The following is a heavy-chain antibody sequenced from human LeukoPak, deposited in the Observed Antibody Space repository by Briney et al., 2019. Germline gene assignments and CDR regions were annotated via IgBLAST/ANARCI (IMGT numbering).Heavy chain of an antibody. CDR1: GFTVSSNY. CDR2: IYSGGST. V-gene: IGHV3-66*02. D-gene: IGHD2-2*01. CDR3: ASDTYCSSTSCKADDYYYYMDV. J-gene: IGHJ6*03. Sequence: GGSLRLSCAASGFTVSSNYMSWVRQAPGKGLEWVSVIYSGGSTYYADSVKGRFTFSRDNSKNTLYLQMNSLRAEDTAVYYCASDTYCSSTSCKADDYYYYMDVWGKGTTVTVSS.